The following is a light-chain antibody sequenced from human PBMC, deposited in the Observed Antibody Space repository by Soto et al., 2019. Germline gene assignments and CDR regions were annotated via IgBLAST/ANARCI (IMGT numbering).Light chain of an antibody. CDR2: GAS. V-gene: IGKV3D-15*01. J-gene: IGKJ5*01. CDR1: QSVSRN. Sequence: SVPPWQRAILSCRASQSVSRNLASYNQQPPKPPXLXXXGASTTDTGIPASISSSGSGKALTLPTSILQYEDFGAYYCQQHYKGRPITFGQGTILEI. CDR3: QQHYKGRPIT.